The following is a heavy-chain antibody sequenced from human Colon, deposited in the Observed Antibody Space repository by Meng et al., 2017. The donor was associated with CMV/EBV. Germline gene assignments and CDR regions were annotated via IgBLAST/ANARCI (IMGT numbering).Heavy chain of an antibody. D-gene: IGHD6-13*01. CDR2: IRSKANSYAT. CDR1: GFTFSGSA. CDR3: TRPAVAAVGYAFDI. J-gene: IGHJ3*02. Sequence: GGSLRLSCAASGFTFSGSAMHWVRQASGKGLEWVGLIRSKANSYATAYAASVKGRFTISRDDSKNTAYLQMNSLKTEDTAVYYCTRPAVAAVGYAFDIWGQGTMVTVSS. V-gene: IGHV3-73*01.